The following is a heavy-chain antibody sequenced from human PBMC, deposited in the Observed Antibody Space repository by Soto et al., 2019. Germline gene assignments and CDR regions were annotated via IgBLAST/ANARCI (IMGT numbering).Heavy chain of an antibody. CDR1: GGSISSSNW. CDR2: IYHSGST. Sequence: QVQLQESGPGLVKPSGTLSLTCAVSGGSISSSNWWSWVRQPPGKGLEWIGEIYHSGSTNYNPSLKSRVTLSADQSKQQFSLKLSSVTAAATAVYYCARGVDTAIPRGWFDPWGQGTLVTVSS. J-gene: IGHJ5*02. CDR3: ARGVDTAIPRGWFDP. D-gene: IGHD5-18*01. V-gene: IGHV4-4*02.